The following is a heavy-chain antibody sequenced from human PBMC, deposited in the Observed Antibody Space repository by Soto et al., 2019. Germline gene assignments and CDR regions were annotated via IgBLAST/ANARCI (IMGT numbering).Heavy chain of an antibody. J-gene: IGHJ6*02. CDR2: VDPSDSYT. V-gene: IGHV5-10-1*01. Sequence: GESLKISCKGSGYSFTSYWISWVRQMPGKGLEWMGRVDPSDSYTNYSPSFQGHVTISADKSISTAYLQWSSLKASDTAMYYCATILYYDFWSGPPGMDVWGQGTTVTVSS. CDR1: GYSFTSYW. D-gene: IGHD3-3*01. CDR3: ATILYYDFWSGPPGMDV.